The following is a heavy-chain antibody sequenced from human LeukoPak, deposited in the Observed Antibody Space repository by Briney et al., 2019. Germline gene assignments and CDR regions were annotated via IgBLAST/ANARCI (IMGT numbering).Heavy chain of an antibody. J-gene: IGHJ4*02. Sequence: GGSLRLSCAASGLTVSSNYMSWVRQAPGKGLEWVSTIGGVASNTYYADSVKGRFTISRDNSKNMLDLQMNGLRAEDTAMYYCAKTSGSYSNFDCWGQGILVTVSS. CDR3: AKTSGSYSNFDC. V-gene: IGHV3-23*01. D-gene: IGHD3-22*01. CDR2: IGGVASNT. CDR1: GLTVSSNY.